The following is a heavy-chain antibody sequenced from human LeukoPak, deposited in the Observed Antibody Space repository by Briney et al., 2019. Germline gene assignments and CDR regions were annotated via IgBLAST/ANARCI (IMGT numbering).Heavy chain of an antibody. Sequence: VSRINTDGSSTSYADSVQGRFTISRDNANNTLYLQMNSLRADDTAVYYCARDNSYYHGIDVWGQGTMVTVSS. J-gene: IGHJ6*02. D-gene: IGHD5-24*01. V-gene: IGHV3-74*01. CDR3: ARDNSYYHGIDV. CDR2: INTDGSST.